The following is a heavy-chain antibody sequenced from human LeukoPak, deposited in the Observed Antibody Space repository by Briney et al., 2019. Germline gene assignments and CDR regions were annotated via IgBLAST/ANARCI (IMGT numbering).Heavy chain of an antibody. CDR2: ISSSSNYI. D-gene: IGHD6-19*01. CDR1: GFTFSIYS. CDR3: AAAVAGRGGYFDY. V-gene: IGHV3-21*01. Sequence: GGSLRLSCAASGFTFSIYSMNWVRQAPGKGLEWVSSISSSSNYIYYADSVKGRFTISRDNAKNSLYLQMNSLRAEDTAVYYCAAAVAGRGGYFDYWGQGTLVTVSS. J-gene: IGHJ4*02.